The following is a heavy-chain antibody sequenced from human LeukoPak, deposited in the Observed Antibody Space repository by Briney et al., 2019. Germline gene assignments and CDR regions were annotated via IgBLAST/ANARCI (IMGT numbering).Heavy chain of an antibody. CDR3: ARGGLQLLAPLDY. J-gene: IGHJ4*02. Sequence: ASVKVSCKASGYTFTGYYIHWVRQAPGQGLEWMGWINPNSGGTNNAQKFQGRVTMTRDTSISTAYMELSRLRSDDTAVYYCARGGLQLLAPLDYWGQGTLVTVSS. CDR1: GYTFTGYY. CDR2: INPNSGGT. D-gene: IGHD5-18*01. V-gene: IGHV1-2*02.